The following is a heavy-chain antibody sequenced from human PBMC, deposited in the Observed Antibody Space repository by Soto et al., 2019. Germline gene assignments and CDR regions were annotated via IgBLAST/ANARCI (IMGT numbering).Heavy chain of an antibody. D-gene: IGHD3-10*01. CDR1: GFTFSDYY. V-gene: IGHV3-11*01. J-gene: IGHJ6*02. CDR2: ISSSRSTI. CDR3: ASLYGSGSYYGYYYGMDV. Sequence: QVQLVESGGGLVKPGGSLRLSCAASGFTFSDYYMSWIRQAPGKGLEWVSYISSSRSTIYYADSVKGRFTISRDNAKNSLYLQMNSLRAEYTAVYYCASLYGSGSYYGYYYGMDVWGQGTTVTVSS.